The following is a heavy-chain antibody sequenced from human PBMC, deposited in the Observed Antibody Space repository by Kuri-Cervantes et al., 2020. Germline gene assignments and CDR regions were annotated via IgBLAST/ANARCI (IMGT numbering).Heavy chain of an antibody. Sequence: GGSLRLSCAASGFTFSSYWMHWVRQAPGRGLVCVSRIKSDGSITIYADSVKGRFTISRDNSKNTLYLQMNSLTAEDTAVYYCANEAFDVWGQETLVTVSS. J-gene: IGHJ3*01. CDR2: IKSDGSIT. CDR1: GFTFSSYW. V-gene: IGHV3-74*01. CDR3: ANEAFDV. D-gene: IGHD1-1*01.